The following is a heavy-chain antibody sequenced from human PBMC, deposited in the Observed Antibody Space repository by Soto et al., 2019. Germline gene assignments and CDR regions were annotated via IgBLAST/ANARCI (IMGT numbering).Heavy chain of an antibody. CDR2: INSDGSVS. J-gene: IGHJ6*03. Sequence: EVKLVESGGGLVQPGGSLRLSCAASGFTFTNYWMYWVRQAPGTGLVWVSRINSDGSVSSYADSVKGRLTISRDNVKNTLYLKMNSLRAEATAVYYCARGDCVGGTCYSLAGSFYSYMDVWGKGTTVTVFS. D-gene: IGHD2-15*01. V-gene: IGHV3-74*01. CDR1: GFTFTNYW. CDR3: ARGDCVGGTCYSLAGSFYSYMDV.